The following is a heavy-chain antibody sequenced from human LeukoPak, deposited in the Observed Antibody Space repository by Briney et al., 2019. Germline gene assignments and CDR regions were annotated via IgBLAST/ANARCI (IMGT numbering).Heavy chain of an antibody. D-gene: IGHD3-10*01. J-gene: IGHJ4*02. CDR3: ARGGDYLDY. V-gene: IGHV3-7*01. Sequence: GGSLRLSCAASGFTFSRDWMSWVRQAPGKGREWVANIKQDGSEKYYVDSVRGRFTISRDNAKTSLYLQMNRLSAEDTAVYYCARGGDYLDYWGQGTLVTVSS. CDR1: GFTFSRDW. CDR2: IKQDGSEK.